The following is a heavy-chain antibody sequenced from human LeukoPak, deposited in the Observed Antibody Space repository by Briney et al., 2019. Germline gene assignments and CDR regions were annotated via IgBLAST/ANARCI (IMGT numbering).Heavy chain of an antibody. J-gene: IGHJ4*02. Sequence: PSETLSLTCTVSGYSISGAYYWSWIRQPAGKGLEWIGRIYTSGSTNYNPSLKSRVTMSVDTSKNQFSLKLSSVTAADTAVYYCAREVPFYGSGSYGYWGQGTLVTVSS. CDR2: IYTSGST. CDR1: GYSISGAYY. D-gene: IGHD3-10*01. CDR3: AREVPFYGSGSYGY. V-gene: IGHV4-4*07.